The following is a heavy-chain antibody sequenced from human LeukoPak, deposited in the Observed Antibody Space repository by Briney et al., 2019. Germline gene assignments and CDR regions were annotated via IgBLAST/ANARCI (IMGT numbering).Heavy chain of an antibody. CDR3: ARDRWGRSILSY. J-gene: IGHJ4*02. Sequence: ASLKVSCKASGYTFTSYAMHWVRQAPGQRLEWMGWINAGNGNTKYSQKFQGRVTITRDTSASTAYMELSSLRSEDTAVYYCARDRWGRSILSYWGQGTLVTVSS. V-gene: IGHV1-3*01. D-gene: IGHD3-9*01. CDR2: INAGNGNT. CDR1: GYTFTSYA.